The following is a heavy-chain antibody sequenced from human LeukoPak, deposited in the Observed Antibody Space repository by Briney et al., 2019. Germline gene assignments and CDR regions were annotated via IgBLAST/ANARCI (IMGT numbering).Heavy chain of an antibody. Sequence: SDTLSLTCTVSGASISSYCWSWVRQPPGKGLGWIGYIYYSGSTNYTPSLKSRVTLSVDTSKNQFSLKLSSVTAADTAVYYCARSEGTVTTHWGQGTLVTVSS. CDR2: IYYSGST. D-gene: IGHD4-17*01. CDR3: ARSEGTVTTH. CDR1: GASISSYC. V-gene: IGHV4-59*07. J-gene: IGHJ4*02.